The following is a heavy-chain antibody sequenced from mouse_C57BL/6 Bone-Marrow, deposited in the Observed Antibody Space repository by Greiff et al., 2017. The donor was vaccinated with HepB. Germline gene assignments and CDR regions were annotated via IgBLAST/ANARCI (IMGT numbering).Heavy chain of an antibody. Sequence: EVKLMESGGDLVKPGGSLKISCAASGFTFSSYGMSWVRQTPDKSLEWVATISSGGSYTYYPDSVKGQFTITRDYANNNLYLQMSILKTENTAMYDGAGQCYGYGTYDMDYWGQGTSVTVSS. D-gene: IGHD2-2*01. V-gene: IGHV5-6*01. CDR2: ISSGGSYT. CDR1: GFTFSSYG. J-gene: IGHJ4*01. CDR3: AGQCYGYGTYDMDY.